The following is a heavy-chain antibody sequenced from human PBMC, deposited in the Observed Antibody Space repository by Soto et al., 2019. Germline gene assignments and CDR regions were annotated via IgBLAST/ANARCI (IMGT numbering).Heavy chain of an antibody. J-gene: IGHJ5*02. V-gene: IGHV3-7*01. Sequence: EAQLVESGGGLVQPGGSLRLSCGGSGFTFSRFWMSWARQAPGKGLEWVANIKEDGSETYYVDSVKGRLTMSRDNAKNSGFLQMNSLRGEDTAVYYCARGRTWFAPWGQGTLVTVSS. CDR3: ARGRTWFAP. CDR1: GFTFSRFW. CDR2: IKEDGSET.